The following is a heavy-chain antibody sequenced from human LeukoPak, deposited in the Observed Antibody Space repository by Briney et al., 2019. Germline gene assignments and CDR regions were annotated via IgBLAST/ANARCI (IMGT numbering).Heavy chain of an antibody. J-gene: IGHJ5*02. CDR3: AKAGILATMNAGGFDP. CDR2: MNPNSGNT. Sequence: GASVKVSCKASGYTFTSYDINWVRQATGQGLEWMGWMNPNSGNTGYAQKFQGRVTMTRDTSISTAYMELSSLRSEDTAVYYCAKAGILATMNAGGFDPWGQGTLVPVSS. CDR1: GYTFTSYD. V-gene: IGHV1-8*01. D-gene: IGHD5-12*01.